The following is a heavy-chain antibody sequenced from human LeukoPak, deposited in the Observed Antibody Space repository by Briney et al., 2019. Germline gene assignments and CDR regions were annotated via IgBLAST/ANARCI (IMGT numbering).Heavy chain of an antibody. CDR1: GGSFSGYY. V-gene: IGHV4-34*01. J-gene: IGHJ4*02. CDR2: INHSGST. CDR3: ARGEPADPFDY. Sequence: PSETLSLTCAVYGGSFSGYYWSWIRQPPGKGLEWIGEINHSGSTNYNPSLKSRVTISVDTSKNQFSLKLSSVTAADTAVYYCARGEPADPFDYWGQGTLVTVSS. D-gene: IGHD6-19*01.